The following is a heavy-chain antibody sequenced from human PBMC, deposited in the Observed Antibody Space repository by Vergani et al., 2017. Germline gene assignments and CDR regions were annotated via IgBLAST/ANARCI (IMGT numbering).Heavy chain of an antibody. CDR1: GFTFSSYW. Sequence: EVQLVESGGGLVQPGGSLRLSCAASGFTFSSYWMSWVRQAPGKGLEWVANIKQDGSDKFYVDSVKGRLTVSRDNAKNSLYLQMNSLRAEDTAVYYCARDRGGRGSSYYYGMDVWGQGTTVTVSS. V-gene: IGHV3-7*01. D-gene: IGHD2-15*01. CDR3: ARDRGGRGSSYYYGMDV. J-gene: IGHJ6*02. CDR2: IKQDGSDK.